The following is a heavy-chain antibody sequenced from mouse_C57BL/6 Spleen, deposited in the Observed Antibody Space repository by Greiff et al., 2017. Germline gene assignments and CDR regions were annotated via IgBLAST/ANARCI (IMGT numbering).Heavy chain of an antibody. V-gene: IGHV1-82*01. CDR1: GYAFSSSW. J-gene: IGHJ4*01. Sequence: QVQLQQSGPELVKPGASVKISCKASGYAFSSSWMNWVKQRPGKGLEWIGRIYPGDGDTNYNGKFKGKATLTADKSSSTAYMQLSSLTSEDSAVYFCASLGDYYAMDYWGQGTSVTVSS. D-gene: IGHD4-1*01. CDR3: ASLGDYYAMDY. CDR2: IYPGDGDT.